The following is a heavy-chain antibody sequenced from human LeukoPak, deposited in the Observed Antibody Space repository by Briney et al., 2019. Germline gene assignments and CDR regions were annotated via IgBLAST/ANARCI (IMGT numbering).Heavy chain of an antibody. D-gene: IGHD6-19*01. V-gene: IGHV3-21*01. CDR3: ARDQENSLAGRLDY. Sequence: TGGSLRLSCAASGFTFSSYSMNWVRQAPGKGLEWVSSISSSSSYIYYADSVKGRFTISRDNAKNSLYLQMNSLRAEDTAVYYCARDQENSLAGRLDYWGQGTLVTVSS. J-gene: IGHJ4*02. CDR2: ISSSSSYI. CDR1: GFTFSSYS.